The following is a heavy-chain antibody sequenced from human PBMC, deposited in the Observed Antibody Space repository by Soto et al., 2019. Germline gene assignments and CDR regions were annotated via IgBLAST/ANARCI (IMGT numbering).Heavy chain of an antibody. Sequence: LSLPRTVSGGSISSYYWSWIRQPAGKGLEWIGRIYTSGSTNYNPSLKSRVTMSVDTSKNQFSLKLSSVTAADTAVYYCARDVSRWFGEGQFDPWGQGTLVTVSS. J-gene: IGHJ5*02. D-gene: IGHD3-10*01. CDR2: IYTSGST. V-gene: IGHV4-4*07. CDR3: ARDVSRWFGEGQFDP. CDR1: GGSISSYY.